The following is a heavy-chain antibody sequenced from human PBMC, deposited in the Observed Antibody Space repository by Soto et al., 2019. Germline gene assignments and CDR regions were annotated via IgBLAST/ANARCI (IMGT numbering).Heavy chain of an antibody. J-gene: IGHJ4*02. CDR2: IYPGDSDT. CDR1: GYSFTSYC. V-gene: IGHV5-51*01. CDR3: ARHEQQLVKGPDY. D-gene: IGHD6-13*01. Sequence: GESLKISCTPYGYSFTSYCTGWVRKIPGKGLEWMGIIYPGDSDTRYSPSFQGQVTISADKSINTAYLQWSSLKASDTAMYYCARHEQQLVKGPDYWGQGTL.